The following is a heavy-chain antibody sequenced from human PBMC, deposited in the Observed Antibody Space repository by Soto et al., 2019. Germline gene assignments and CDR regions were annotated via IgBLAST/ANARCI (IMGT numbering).Heavy chain of an antibody. Sequence: QVQLQESGPGLVKPSETLSLTCTVSGDSIRNYYWNWIRQPPGKGLEWIGYVYYSGSTNYNPSLQRRVTISADTSKSQFSLKLSSVTAADTAVYYCASTTQVWLPFDYWGQGTPVTVSS. D-gene: IGHD5-18*01. CDR3: ASTTQVWLPFDY. CDR2: VYYSGST. CDR1: GDSIRNYY. V-gene: IGHV4-59*01. J-gene: IGHJ4*02.